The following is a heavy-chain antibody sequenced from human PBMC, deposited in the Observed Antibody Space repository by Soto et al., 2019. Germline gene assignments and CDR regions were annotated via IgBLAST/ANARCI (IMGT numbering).Heavy chain of an antibody. Sequence: PGGSLRLSCAASGFTFSRYSMNWVRQAPGKGLEWVSSISSSSSFIYYIDSVKGRFTISRDNAKDSLFLQVNNLRAEDTAVYYCARDGISGYDSVGYFDYWGRGTLVTVSS. J-gene: IGHJ4*02. CDR2: ISSSSSFI. CDR1: GFTFSRYS. V-gene: IGHV3-21*01. CDR3: ARDGISGYDSVGYFDY. D-gene: IGHD5-12*01.